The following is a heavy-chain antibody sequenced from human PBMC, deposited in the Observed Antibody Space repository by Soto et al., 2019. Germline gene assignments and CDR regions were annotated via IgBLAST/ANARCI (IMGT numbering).Heavy chain of an antibody. V-gene: IGHV1-8*01. CDR1: GYTFTSYD. D-gene: IGHD2-2*01. J-gene: IGHJ6*02. Sequence: ASVKVSCKASGYTFTSYDINWVRQATGQGLEWMGWMNPNSGNTGYAQKFQGRVTMTRNTSISTAYMELSSLRSEDTAVYYCAILGMVVVVPAAIDPYGMDFLGQGTTVYVS. CDR3: AILGMVVVVPAAIDPYGMDF. CDR2: MNPNSGNT.